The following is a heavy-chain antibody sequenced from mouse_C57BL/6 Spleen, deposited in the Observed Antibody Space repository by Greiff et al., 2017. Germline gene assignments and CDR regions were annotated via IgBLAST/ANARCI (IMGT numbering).Heavy chain of an antibody. CDR1: GFTFSDYG. J-gene: IGHJ1*03. Sequence: DVQLVESGGGLVKPGGSLKLSCAASGFTFSDYGMHWVRQAPEKGLEWVAYISSGSSTIYYADTVKGRFTISRDNAKNTLFLQMTSLRSEDTAMYYCARIYGTGYFDVWGTGTTVTVSS. D-gene: IGHD1-1*01. CDR3: ARIYGTGYFDV. CDR2: ISSGSSTI. V-gene: IGHV5-17*01.